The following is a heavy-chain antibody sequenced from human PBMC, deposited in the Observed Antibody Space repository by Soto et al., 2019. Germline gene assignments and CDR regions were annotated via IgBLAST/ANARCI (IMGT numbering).Heavy chain of an antibody. CDR3: VGIAAAGLSYGMDV. V-gene: IGHV3-11*05. J-gene: IGHJ6*02. CDR1: GFTFSDYY. D-gene: IGHD6-13*01. Sequence: QVQLVESGGGLVKPGGSLRLSCAASGFTFSDYYMSWIRQAPGKGLEWVSYISSSSSYTNYADSVKGRFTISRDNAKNSLYLQMNSLRAEDTAVDYCVGIAAAGLSYGMDVWGQGTTVTVSS. CDR2: ISSSSSYT.